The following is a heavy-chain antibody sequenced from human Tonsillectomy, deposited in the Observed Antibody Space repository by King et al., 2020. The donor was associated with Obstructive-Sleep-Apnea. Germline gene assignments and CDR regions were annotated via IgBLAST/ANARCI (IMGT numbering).Heavy chain of an antibody. D-gene: IGHD5-12*01. CDR2: ISSSSSYI. Sequence: VQLVESGGGLVKPGGSLRLSCAASGFTFSSYSMNWVRQAPGKGLEWVSSISSSSSYIYYAASVKGRFTISKYNAKNSLYLQMNSLRAEDTAVYYCARDTSGYSGEGYYFDYWGQGTLVTVSS. V-gene: IGHV3-21*01. J-gene: IGHJ4*02. CDR3: ARDTSGYSGEGYYFDY. CDR1: GFTFSSYS.